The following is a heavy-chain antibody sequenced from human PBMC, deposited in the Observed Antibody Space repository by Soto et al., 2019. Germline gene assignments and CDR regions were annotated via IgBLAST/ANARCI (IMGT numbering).Heavy chain of an antibody. V-gene: IGHV1-46*01. J-gene: IGHJ4*02. Sequence: QVQLVQSGAEVKKPGASVKVSCRASGYAFISYYIHWVRQAPGQGLEWMGLINPSDAYTDYAQKFQGRVTLTRDTSTSILYMELSSLRSEDTAIYYCARDHVDTPMTNFDYWGQGTLVTVSS. CDR1: GYAFISYY. CDR2: INPSDAYT. D-gene: IGHD5-18*01. CDR3: ARDHVDTPMTNFDY.